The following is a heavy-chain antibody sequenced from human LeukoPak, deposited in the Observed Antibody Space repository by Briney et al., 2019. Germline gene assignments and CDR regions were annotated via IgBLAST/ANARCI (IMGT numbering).Heavy chain of an antibody. D-gene: IGHD1-7*01. V-gene: IGHV3-7*01. J-gene: IGHJ4*02. CDR3: ARDGITCTRDY. Sequence: GGSLRLSCAASGFIFISYWRVCVRQAPGKGLEWVASIDEHGFKTYYAASVTGRFTISKDTAKNSLDLQMNSLRAEDTAVYYCARDGITCTRDYWGQGALVTVSS. CDR2: IDEHGFKT. CDR1: GFIFISYW.